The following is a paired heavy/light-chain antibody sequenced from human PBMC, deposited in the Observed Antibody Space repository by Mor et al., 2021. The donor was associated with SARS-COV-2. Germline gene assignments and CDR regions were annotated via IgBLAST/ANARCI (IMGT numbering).Light chain of an antibody. J-gene: IGLJ3*02. V-gene: IGLV2-23*02. CDR3: CSYAGSHWV. CDR1: SSDVGSYNL. CDR2: EVS. Sequence: QSALTQPASVSGSPGQSITISCTGTSSDVGSYNLVSWYQQHPGKAPKLMIYEVSKRPSGVSNRFSGSKSGNTASLTISGLQAEDEADYYCCSYAGSHWVFGGGTKLTVL.
Heavy chain of an antibody. CDR3: AATYYYDSSGLTWAFDI. D-gene: IGHD3-22*01. CDR1: GGSISSYY. J-gene: IGHJ3*02. V-gene: IGHV4-59*08. CDR2: IYYSGST. Sequence: QVQLQESGPGLVKPSETLSLTCTVSGGSISSYYWSWIRQPPGKGLEWIGYIYYSGSTNYNPSLKSRVTISVDTSKNQFSLKLSSVTAADTAVYYCAATYYYDSSGLTWAFDIWGQGTMVTVSS.